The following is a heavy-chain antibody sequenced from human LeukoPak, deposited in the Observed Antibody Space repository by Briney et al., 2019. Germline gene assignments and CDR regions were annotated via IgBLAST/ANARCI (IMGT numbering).Heavy chain of an antibody. D-gene: IGHD3-3*01. J-gene: IGHJ4*02. V-gene: IGHV3-23*01. CDR3: ATSLEWLSLFDY. CDR1: GFTFSSNA. Sequence: PGGSLRLSCAASGFTFSSNAMNWVRQAPGKGLEWVSVISGSGATIDYADSVKGRFTISRDTSKNTLYLQMNSLRAEDTAVYFCATSLEWLSLFDYWGQGTLVTVSS. CDR2: ISGSGATI.